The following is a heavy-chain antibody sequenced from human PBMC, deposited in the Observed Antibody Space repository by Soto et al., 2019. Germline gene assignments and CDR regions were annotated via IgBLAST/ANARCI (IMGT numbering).Heavy chain of an antibody. D-gene: IGHD3-10*01. J-gene: IGHJ6*02. CDR2: MGYNGFT. CDR3: ARQGFGELHGLVDV. V-gene: IGHV4-59*08. Sequence: QVQLQESGPGLVKPSETLSLTCTISGGPMNNYYCSWFRQPRGQGLEWIGYMGYNGFTRSNPSLRXXVXXSLGTAKNQFSLNLRSVTAADTALYYCARQGFGELHGLVDVWGQGITVTVSS. CDR1: GGPMNNYY.